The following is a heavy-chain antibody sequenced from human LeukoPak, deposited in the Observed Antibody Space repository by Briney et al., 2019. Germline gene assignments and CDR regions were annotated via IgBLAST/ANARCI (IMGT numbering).Heavy chain of an antibody. D-gene: IGHD4-11*01. CDR1: GGSISSYY. CDR3: ARLSVTTSYYYYGMDV. V-gene: IGHV4-59*12. Sequence: SETLSLTCTVSGGSISSYYWSWIRQPPGKGLEWIGYIYYSGSTNYNPSLKSRVTISVDTSKNQFSLKLSSVTAADTAAYYCARLSVTTSYYYYGMDVWGQGTTVTVSS. CDR2: IYYSGST. J-gene: IGHJ6*02.